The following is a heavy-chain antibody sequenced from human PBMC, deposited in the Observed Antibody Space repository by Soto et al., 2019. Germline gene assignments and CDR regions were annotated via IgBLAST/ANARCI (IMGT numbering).Heavy chain of an antibody. D-gene: IGHD2-15*01. J-gene: IGHJ5*02. V-gene: IGHV4-31*03. CDR2: IYYSGST. CDR1: GGSISSGGYY. Sequence: QVQLQESGPGLVKPSQTLSLTCTVSGGSISSGGYYWSWIRQHPGKGLEWIGYIYYSGSTYYNPSLKSRVTISVDSSKNQLSLNLSSVTAADTAVYYCARVFSDIISLFDPWGQRTLVTVSS. CDR3: ARVFSDIISLFDP.